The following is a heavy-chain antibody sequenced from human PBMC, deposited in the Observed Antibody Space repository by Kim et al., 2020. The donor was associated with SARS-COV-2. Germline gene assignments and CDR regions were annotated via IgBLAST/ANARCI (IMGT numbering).Heavy chain of an antibody. CDR3: AREGSGSYNWLDP. Sequence: ASVKVSCKASGYTFDTFSLYWLRQAPGQRFEWMGWINGGNGKTRYSQNFQGRVPFTRDASATTAFMELTSLTFKDTAVYYCAREGSGSYNWLDPWGQGTLVTVSS. D-gene: IGHD3-10*01. CDR2: INGGNGKT. CDR1: GYTFDTFS. J-gene: IGHJ5*02. V-gene: IGHV1-3*01.